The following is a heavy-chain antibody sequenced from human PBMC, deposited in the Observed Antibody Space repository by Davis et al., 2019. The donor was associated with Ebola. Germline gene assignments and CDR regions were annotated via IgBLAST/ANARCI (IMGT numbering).Heavy chain of an antibody. Sequence: ASVKVSCKASGYTFTSYYMHWVRQAPGQGLEWMGIINPSGGSTNYAQKFQGRVTITADESTSTAYMELSSLRSEDTAVYYCAADLGGATLYYFDYWGQGTLVTVSS. CDR3: AADLGGATLYYFDY. CDR2: INPSGGST. CDR1: GYTFTSYY. D-gene: IGHD1-26*01. J-gene: IGHJ4*02. V-gene: IGHV1-46*01.